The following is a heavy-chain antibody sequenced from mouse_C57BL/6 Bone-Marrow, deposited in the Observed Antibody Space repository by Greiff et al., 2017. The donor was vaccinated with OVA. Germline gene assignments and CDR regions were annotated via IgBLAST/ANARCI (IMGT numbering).Heavy chain of an antibody. Sequence: QVQLQQPGAELVKPGASVKLSCKASGYTFTSYWMQWVKQRPGQGLEWIGEIDPSDSYTNYNQKFKGKATWTVDTSASTAYMQLSSLTSEDSAVYYCARGRGLHPWFAYWGQGTLVTVSA. V-gene: IGHV1-50*01. D-gene: IGHD2-4*01. J-gene: IGHJ3*01. CDR2: IDPSDSYT. CDR1: GYTFTSYW. CDR3: ARGRGLHPWFAY.